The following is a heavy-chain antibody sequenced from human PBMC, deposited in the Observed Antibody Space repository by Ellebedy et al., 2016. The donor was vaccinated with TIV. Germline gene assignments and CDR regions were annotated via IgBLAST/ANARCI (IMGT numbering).Heavy chain of an antibody. CDR2: ISYSGST. D-gene: IGHD1-1*01. J-gene: IGHJ4*02. V-gene: IGHV4-39*07. CDR3: ARDDLAGSTKLDY. Sequence: WIRQPPGKGLEWIGSISYSGSTYYNPSLKSRVTISLDTSKNQFSLKVNSVTAADTAVYYCARDDLAGSTKLDYWGQGTLVTVPS.